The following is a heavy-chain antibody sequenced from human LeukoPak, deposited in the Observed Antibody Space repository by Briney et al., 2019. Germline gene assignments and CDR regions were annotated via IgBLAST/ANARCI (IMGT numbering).Heavy chain of an antibody. CDR1: GFTFSDYY. Sequence: GGSLRLSCAASGFTFSDYYMSWIRQAPGKELEWVSYISSSGSTIYYADSVKGRFTISRDNAKNSLYLQMNSLRAEDTAVYYCARDRANWGPHAFDIWGQGAMVTVSS. CDR3: ARDRANWGPHAFDI. J-gene: IGHJ3*02. V-gene: IGHV3-11*01. D-gene: IGHD7-27*01. CDR2: ISSSGSTI.